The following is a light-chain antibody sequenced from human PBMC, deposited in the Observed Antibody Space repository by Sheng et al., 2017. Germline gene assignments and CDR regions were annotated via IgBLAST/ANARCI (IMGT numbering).Light chain of an antibody. CDR1: QTISTY. CDR3: QQYGSSPNT. Sequence: VLTQSPATLSLSPGDTATLSCRASQTISTYLAWYQQKPGQAPRLLIFDASNRASGIPARFSGSGSGTDFTLTISRLEPEDFAVYHCQQYGSSPNTFGQGTKLEIK. CDR2: DAS. V-gene: IGKV3-20*01. J-gene: IGKJ2*01.